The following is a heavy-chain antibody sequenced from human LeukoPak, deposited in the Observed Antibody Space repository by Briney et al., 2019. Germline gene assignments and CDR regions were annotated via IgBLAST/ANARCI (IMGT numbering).Heavy chain of an antibody. V-gene: IGHV1-18*01. CDR1: GYTFTSYG. Sequence: ASVKVSCKASGYTFTSYGISWVRQAPGQGLEWMGWISAYNGNTNYAQKLQGRVTMTTDTSTSTAYMELRSLRSDDTAVYYCAREGTSGYYLKNWFDPWGQGTLVTVSS. D-gene: IGHD5-12*01. CDR3: AREGTSGYYLKNWFDP. CDR2: ISAYNGNT. J-gene: IGHJ5*02.